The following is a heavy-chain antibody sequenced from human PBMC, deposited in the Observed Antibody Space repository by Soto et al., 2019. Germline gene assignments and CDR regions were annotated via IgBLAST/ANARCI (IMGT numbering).Heavy chain of an antibody. J-gene: IGHJ4*02. CDR3: ARARATVTTERALGY. D-gene: IGHD4-17*01. V-gene: IGHV1-18*01. Sequence: QVQLVQSGAEVKKPGASVKVSCKASGYTFYNYDITRVRQTPGQGLEWMGTTSVYNGNTNFAQSLQGRVTMTIDKSTATAYMELRSLTSDDTAVYYCARARATVTTERALGYWGQGTLVTVSS. CDR2: TSVYNGNT. CDR1: GYTFYNYD.